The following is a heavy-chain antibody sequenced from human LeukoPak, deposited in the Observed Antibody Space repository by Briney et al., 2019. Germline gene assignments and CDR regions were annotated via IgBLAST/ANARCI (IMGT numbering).Heavy chain of an antibody. V-gene: IGHV1-46*01. D-gene: IGHD2-15*01. CDR3: ARDRVVVAATSGIDV. CDR1: GYTFTSYY. CDR2: INPSGGST. Sequence: GASVTVSCKASGYTFTSYYMHWVRQAPGQGLEWMGIINPSGGSTSYAQKFQGRVTMTRDTSTSTVYMELSSLRSENTAVYYCARDRVVVAATSGIDVWGQGTTGTGS. J-gene: IGHJ6*02.